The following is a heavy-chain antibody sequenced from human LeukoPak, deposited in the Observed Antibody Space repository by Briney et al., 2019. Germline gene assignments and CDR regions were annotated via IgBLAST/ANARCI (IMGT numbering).Heavy chain of an antibody. J-gene: IGHJ2*01. Sequence: SETLSLTCTVSGGSISSGSYSWSWIRQPAGKGLEWIGRIYTSGSTNYNPSLKSRVTISVDTSKNQFSLKLSSVTAADTAVYYCTRDSRYYDINNWAPTRRRNWYFDLWGRGTLVTVSS. CDR2: IYTSGST. CDR1: GGSISSGSYS. V-gene: IGHV4-61*02. D-gene: IGHD3-22*01. CDR3: TRDSRYYDINNWAPTRRRNWYFDL.